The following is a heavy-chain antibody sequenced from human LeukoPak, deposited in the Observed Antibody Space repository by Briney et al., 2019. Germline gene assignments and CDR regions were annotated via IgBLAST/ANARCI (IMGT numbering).Heavy chain of an antibody. Sequence: GGSLRLSCEASGFSFSNVWMNWVRQAPGKGLEWVSYISSSSSTIYYADSVKGRFTISRDNAKNSLYLQMDSLRAEDTAVYYCARADYDYVWGSYRQYYFDYWGQGTLVTVSS. D-gene: IGHD3-16*02. CDR2: ISSSSSTI. CDR3: ARADYDYVWGSYRQYYFDY. V-gene: IGHV3-48*01. J-gene: IGHJ4*02. CDR1: GFSFSNVW.